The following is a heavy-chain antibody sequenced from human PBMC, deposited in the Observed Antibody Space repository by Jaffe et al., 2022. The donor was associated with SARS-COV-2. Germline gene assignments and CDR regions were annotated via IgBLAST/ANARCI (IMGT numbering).Heavy chain of an antibody. D-gene: IGHD6-13*01. CDR1: GFTFSSYW. Sequence: EVQLVESGGGLVQPGGSLRLSCAASGFTFSSYWMSWVRQAPGKGLEWVANIKQDGSEKYYVDSVKGRFTISRDNAKNSLYLQMNSLRAEDTAVYYCARSRQGSSWYGTGANFDYWGQGTLVTVSS. V-gene: IGHV3-7*01. CDR3: ARSRQGSSWYGTGANFDY. J-gene: IGHJ4*02. CDR2: IKQDGSEK.